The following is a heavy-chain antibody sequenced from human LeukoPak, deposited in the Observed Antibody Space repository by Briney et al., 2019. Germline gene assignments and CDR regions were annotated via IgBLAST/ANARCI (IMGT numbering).Heavy chain of an antibody. D-gene: IGHD3-10*01. Sequence: PSETLSLTCTVSGDSINNNNYYWSWIRQPPGKGLEWIGYIYYSGSTNYNPSLKSRVTISVDTSRNQFSLKLSSVTAADTAVYYCARLRRNGSGSYDHFDYWGQGTLVTVSS. CDR1: GDSINNNNYY. CDR3: ARLRRNGSGSYDHFDY. J-gene: IGHJ4*02. V-gene: IGHV4-61*05. CDR2: IYYSGST.